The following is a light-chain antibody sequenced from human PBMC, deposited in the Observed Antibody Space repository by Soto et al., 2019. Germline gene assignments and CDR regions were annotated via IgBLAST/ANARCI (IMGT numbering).Light chain of an antibody. J-gene: IGKJ4*01. Sequence: EIVVTQSPATLSVSPGERATLSCRASQSIASNLAWYQQKPGQAPRLLIYGASTRATSIPATFSGSGSGTEFSLTISSLQSEDFAVYYCQQYSSCPLTFGGGTKVEIK. CDR3: QQYSSCPLT. CDR1: QSIASN. V-gene: IGKV3-15*01. CDR2: GAS.